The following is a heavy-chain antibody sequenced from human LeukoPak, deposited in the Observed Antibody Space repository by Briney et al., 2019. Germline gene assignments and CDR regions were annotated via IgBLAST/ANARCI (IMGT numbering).Heavy chain of an antibody. Sequence: PSETLSLTCTVSGGSISSYYWSWIRQPPGKGLEWIGYIYYSGSTNYNPSLKSRVTISVDTSKNQFSLKLSSVTAADTAVYYCARGTYYYDSSGYSYYYYYYMDVWGKGTTVTISS. V-gene: IGHV4-59*01. CDR3: ARGTYYYDSSGYSYYYYYYMDV. D-gene: IGHD3-22*01. J-gene: IGHJ6*03. CDR2: IYYSGST. CDR1: GGSISSYY.